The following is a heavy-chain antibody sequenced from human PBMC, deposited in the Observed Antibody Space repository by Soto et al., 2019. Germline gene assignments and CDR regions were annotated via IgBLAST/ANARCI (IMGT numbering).Heavy chain of an antibody. CDR2: IYYSGST. Sequence: SETLSLTCTVSGGSISSGGYYWSWIRQHPGKGLEWIGYIYYSGSTYYNPSLKSRVTISVGTSKNQFSLKLSSVTAADTAVYYCARGRGQQLVRGIWFDPWGQGTLVTVSS. V-gene: IGHV4-31*03. CDR1: GGSISSGGYY. J-gene: IGHJ5*02. CDR3: ARGRGQQLVRGIWFDP. D-gene: IGHD6-13*01.